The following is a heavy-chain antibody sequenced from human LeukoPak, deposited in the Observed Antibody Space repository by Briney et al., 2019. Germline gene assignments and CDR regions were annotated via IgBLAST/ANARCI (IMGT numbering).Heavy chain of an antibody. J-gene: IGHJ4*02. CDR3: ARSSTYYYDSSGYYLPH. V-gene: IGHV5-51*01. Sequence: GASLQISCKGSGYSFTSYWIGWVRQLPGKGLEWVGIIYPGDSDTRYSPSFQGQVIISADKSISTAYLQWSSLKASDTAMYYCARSSTYYYDSSGYYLPHWGQGTLVTVSS. CDR1: GYSFTSYW. D-gene: IGHD3-22*01. CDR2: IYPGDSDT.